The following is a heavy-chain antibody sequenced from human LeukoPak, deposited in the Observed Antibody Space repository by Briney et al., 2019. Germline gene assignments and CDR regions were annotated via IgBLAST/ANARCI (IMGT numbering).Heavy chain of an antibody. J-gene: IGHJ6*02. CDR2: ISYDGSNK. CDR1: GFTFSSYA. CDR3: AIDKLRAVAGTPDYYYYGMDV. V-gene: IGHV3-30-3*01. D-gene: IGHD6-19*01. Sequence: PGRSLRLSCAASGFTFSSYAMHWVRQAPGKGLEWVAVISYDGSNKYYADSVKGRFTISRDNSKNTLYLQMNSLRAEDTAVYYCAIDKLRAVAGTPDYYYYGMDVWGQGTTVTVSS.